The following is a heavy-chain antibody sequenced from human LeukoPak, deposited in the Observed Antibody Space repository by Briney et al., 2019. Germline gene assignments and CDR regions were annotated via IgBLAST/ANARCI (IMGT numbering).Heavy chain of an antibody. CDR2: ISAYNGNT. V-gene: IGHV1-18*01. CDR1: GYTFTSYG. D-gene: IGHD6-19*01. J-gene: IGHJ4*02. CDR3: ARANRLSLAVAGAY. Sequence: SVKVSCKASGYTFTSYGISWVRRAPGQGLEWMGWISAYNGNTNYAQKLQGRVTMTTDTSTSTAYMELRSLRSDDTAVYYCARANRLSLAVAGAYWGQGTLVTVSS.